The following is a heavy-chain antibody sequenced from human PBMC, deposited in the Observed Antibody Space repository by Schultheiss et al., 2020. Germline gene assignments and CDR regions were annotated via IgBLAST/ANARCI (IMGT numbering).Heavy chain of an antibody. CDR3: ARQQTQQVVRGAYYHGMDV. D-gene: IGHD6-6*01. J-gene: IGHJ6*02. CDR2: IYYSGST. CDR1: GGSISSYY. V-gene: IGHV4-4*07. Sequence: SETLSLTCTVSGGSISSYYWSWIRQPAGKGLEWIGRIYYSGSTNYNPSLKSRVIMSVDTSKNQFSLKLRSVTAADTAVYYCARQQTQQVVRGAYYHGMDVWGQGTTVTVSS.